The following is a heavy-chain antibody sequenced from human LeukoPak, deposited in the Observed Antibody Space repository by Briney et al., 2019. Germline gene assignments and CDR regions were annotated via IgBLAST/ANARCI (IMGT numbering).Heavy chain of an antibody. Sequence: GGCVSLSCAASVFTLSSYEMNWVRQAPAKGLEWVSYISSSGSTIYYADSVKGRFTISRDNAKISLYLQMNSLRAEDSAVYYCARGGYYYGSGTDYWGQGTLVTVSS. CDR2: ISSSGSTI. CDR3: ARGGYYYGSGTDY. J-gene: IGHJ4*02. V-gene: IGHV3-48*03. D-gene: IGHD3-10*01. CDR1: VFTLSSYE.